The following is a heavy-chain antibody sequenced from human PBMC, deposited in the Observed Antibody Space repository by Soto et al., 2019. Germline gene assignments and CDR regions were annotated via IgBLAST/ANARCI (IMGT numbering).Heavy chain of an antibody. J-gene: IGHJ6*03. V-gene: IGHV3-64*01. Sequence: EVQLAESGGGLAQPGGSLRLSCAASGFTLSGYAMEWVRQAPGKGLEYVSGISSNGVGTYYANSVQGRFTISRDNSKNTVYLQMGSLKPEDMAVYYCARRARPDFYDMVDWGKGTAVTVSS. CDR2: ISSNGVGT. CDR3: ARRARPDFYDMVD. CDR1: GFTLSGYA. D-gene: IGHD6-6*01.